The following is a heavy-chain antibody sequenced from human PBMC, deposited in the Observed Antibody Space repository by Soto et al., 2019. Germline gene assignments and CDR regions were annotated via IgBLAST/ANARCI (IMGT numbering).Heavy chain of an antibody. V-gene: IGHV4-34*01. CDR2: INHSGST. D-gene: IGHD5-12*01. J-gene: IGHJ6*02. Sequence: SETLSLTCAVYGGSFSGYYWSWIRQPPGKGLEWIGEINHSGSTNRNPSLKSRVTISVGTSKNQFSLKLSSVTAADTAVYYCARDFSYRYSGYDFPAYYYYYYGMDVWGQGTTVTVSS. CDR1: GGSFSGYY. CDR3: ARDFSYRYSGYDFPAYYYYYYGMDV.